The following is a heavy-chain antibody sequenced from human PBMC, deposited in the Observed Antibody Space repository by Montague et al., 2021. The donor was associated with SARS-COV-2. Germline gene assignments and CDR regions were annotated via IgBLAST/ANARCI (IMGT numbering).Heavy chain of an antibody. V-gene: IGHV3-30*09. D-gene: IGHD6-25*01. Sequence: SLRLSCAASGFTFSSYAMHWVRQAPGKGLEWVAVISYDGSNRYYADSVKGRFAISRDNSKNTLYLQMNSLRAEDTAVYYCARDSGAQMDVWGQGTTVTVSS. CDR1: GFTFSSYA. CDR3: ARDSGAQMDV. CDR2: ISYDGSNR. J-gene: IGHJ6*02.